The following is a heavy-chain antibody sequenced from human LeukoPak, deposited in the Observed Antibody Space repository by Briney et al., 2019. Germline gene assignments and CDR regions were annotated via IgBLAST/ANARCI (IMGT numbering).Heavy chain of an antibody. J-gene: IGHJ4*02. V-gene: IGHV3-23*01. Sequence: GGSLRLSCAASGFTFSSQAMSWVRQAPGKGLEWVSAISGRGISTNYADSLKGRFTISRDNSKNTLYLQMNSLRAEDTAVYYCAKVAYDSSGYYAGPDYWGQGTLVTVSS. CDR1: GFTFSSQA. CDR2: ISGRGIST. D-gene: IGHD3-22*01. CDR3: AKVAYDSSGYYAGPDY.